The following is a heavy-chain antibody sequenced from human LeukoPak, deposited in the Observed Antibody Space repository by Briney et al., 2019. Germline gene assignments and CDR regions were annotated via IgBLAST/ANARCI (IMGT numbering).Heavy chain of an antibody. CDR2: ISAYNGNT. J-gene: IGHJ4*02. V-gene: IGHV1-18*01. D-gene: IGHD3-16*01. CDR3: TRGFNYAFDY. CDR1: GYTFTSYG. Sequence: GASVKVSCKASGYTFTSYGISWVRQAPGQGLEWMGWISAYNGNTNYAQQFQGRVTMTTDTSTSTAYMELRSLRSDDTAMYYCTRGFNYAFDYWGRGTLVTVSS.